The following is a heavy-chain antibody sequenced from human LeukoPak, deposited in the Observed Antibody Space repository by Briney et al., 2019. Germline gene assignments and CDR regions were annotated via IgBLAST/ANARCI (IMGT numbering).Heavy chain of an antibody. D-gene: IGHD3-10*01. J-gene: IGHJ6*02. Sequence: KPGGSLRLSCAASGFTFSSYSMNWVRQAPGKGLEWVSSISSSSSYIYYADSVKGRFTISRDNAKNSLYLQMNSLRAEDTAVYCCARDSGQLGKFYYYYGMDVWGQGTTVTVSS. CDR1: GFTFSSYS. V-gene: IGHV3-21*01. CDR2: ISSSSSYI. CDR3: ARDSGQLGKFYYYYGMDV.